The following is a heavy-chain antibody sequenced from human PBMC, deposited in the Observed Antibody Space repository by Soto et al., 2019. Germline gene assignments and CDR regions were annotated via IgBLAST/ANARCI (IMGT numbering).Heavy chain of an antibody. V-gene: IGHV3-30*18. CDR3: AKAPGNGDYGVEYFQH. CDR2: ISYDGSNK. CDR1: GFTFSSYG. Sequence: QVQLVESGGGVVQPGRSLRLSCAASGFTFSSYGMHWVRQAPVKGLEWVAVISYDGSNKYYVDSVKGRFTISRDNSKNTLYLQMNSLRAEDTAVYYCAKAPGNGDYGVEYFQHWGQGTLVTVSS. J-gene: IGHJ1*01. D-gene: IGHD4-17*01.